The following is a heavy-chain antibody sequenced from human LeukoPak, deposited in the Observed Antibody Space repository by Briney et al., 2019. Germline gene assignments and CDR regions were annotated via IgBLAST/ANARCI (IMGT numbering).Heavy chain of an antibody. CDR2: IRGSGTTI. CDR3: ARDSRSHCGTDACYGPYFDY. J-gene: IGHJ4*02. V-gene: IGHV3-48*01. CDR1: GFTFSTSS. D-gene: IGHD2-2*01. Sequence: GGSLRLSCAASGFTFSTSSMTWVRQAPGKGLEWVSYIRGSGTTIYYADSVKGRFTVSRDNAQNSLYLQMNNLRAEDTAVYFCARDSRSHCGTDACYGPYFDYWGQGTLVTVSS.